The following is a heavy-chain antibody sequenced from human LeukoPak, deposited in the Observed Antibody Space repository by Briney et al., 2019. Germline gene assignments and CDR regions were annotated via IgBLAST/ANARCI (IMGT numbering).Heavy chain of an antibody. CDR3: GWDTVWGY. CDR1: VFTFSRYW. Sequence: PGGSLRLSCAASVFTFSRYWMHWVRQAPGKGLVWVSRIESDGSNTFYADSVKGRFTISRDNAKNMVYLQMNSLRVEDTAVYYCGWDTVWGYWGQGTLVTVSS. D-gene: IGHD4-11*01. V-gene: IGHV3-74*01. CDR2: IESDGSNT. J-gene: IGHJ4*02.